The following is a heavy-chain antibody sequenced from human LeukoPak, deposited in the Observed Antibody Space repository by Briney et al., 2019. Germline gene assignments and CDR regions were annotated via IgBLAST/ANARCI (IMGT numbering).Heavy chain of an antibody. Sequence: PGGTLRLSCAASGFTFSSYGMHWVRQAPGKGLEWVAVIRYDGSNKYYADSVKDRFTISRDNSKNTLYLQMNSLRAEDTAVYYCAKETLFDYWGQGTLVTVSS. CDR3: AKETLFDY. J-gene: IGHJ4*02. CDR1: GFTFSSYG. CDR2: IRYDGSNK. V-gene: IGHV3-30*02.